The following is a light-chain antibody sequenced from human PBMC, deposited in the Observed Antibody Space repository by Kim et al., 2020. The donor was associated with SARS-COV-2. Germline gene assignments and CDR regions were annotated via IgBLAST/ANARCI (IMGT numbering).Light chain of an antibody. CDR2: GAS. V-gene: IGKV3-20*01. Sequence: EIVLTQSPGTLSLSPGERTSLSCRASQSVFSNLAWYQQKPGQAPRLLIYGASSRATGIPDRFSGSGSGTDFTLTISRLEPEDSVVYYCQQYVGLPYTFGQGTKLEI. CDR1: QSVFSN. CDR3: QQYVGLPYT. J-gene: IGKJ2*01.